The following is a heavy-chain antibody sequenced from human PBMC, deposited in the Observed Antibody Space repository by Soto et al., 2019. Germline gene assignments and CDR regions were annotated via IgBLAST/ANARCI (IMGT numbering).Heavy chain of an antibody. V-gene: IGHV3-23*01. CDR1: GFSFDTYA. J-gene: IGHJ4*02. D-gene: IGHD5-12*01. Sequence: EAQLLESGGGLVQPGGSLRVSCAASGFSFDTYAMSWVRQAPGKGLEWVSTISGSGGNTYYADSVKGRVTLSGDNSKNILYLQMTSLRAEDTALYYCAKLGMSTINRDYWGQGTQVTVSS. CDR2: ISGSGGNT. CDR3: AKLGMSTINRDY.